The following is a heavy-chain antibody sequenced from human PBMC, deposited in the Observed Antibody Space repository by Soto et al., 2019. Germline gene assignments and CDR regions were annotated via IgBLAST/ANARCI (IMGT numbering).Heavy chain of an antibody. V-gene: IGHV4-39*01. J-gene: IGHJ4*02. CDR1: GGSISSSSYY. Sequence: QLQLQESGPGLVKPSETLSLTCTVSGGSISSSSYYWGWIRQPPGKGLEWIGSIYYSGSTYYNPSLKSRVTISVDTSKNQFSLKLSSVTAADTAVYYCARLATHYGSGSYYPIPYYFDYWGQGTLVTVSS. D-gene: IGHD3-10*01. CDR2: IYYSGST. CDR3: ARLATHYGSGSYYPIPYYFDY.